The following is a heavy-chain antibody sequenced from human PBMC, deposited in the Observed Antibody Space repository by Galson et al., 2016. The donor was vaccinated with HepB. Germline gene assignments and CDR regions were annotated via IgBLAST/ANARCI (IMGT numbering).Heavy chain of an antibody. V-gene: IGHV4-4*02. CDR1: GGSISSSHW. D-gene: IGHD1-1*01. J-gene: IGHJ4*02. CDR3: ARSPGVQLWSEGYFEN. CDR2: IFHTGST. Sequence: ETLSLTCAVSGGSISSSHWWTWVRQPPGKGLEWIGEIFHTGSTNYDPFLKRRVTISADKSKNQFSLNLRSVTAADTAVYYCARSPGVQLWSEGYFENWGQGTLVTVFS.